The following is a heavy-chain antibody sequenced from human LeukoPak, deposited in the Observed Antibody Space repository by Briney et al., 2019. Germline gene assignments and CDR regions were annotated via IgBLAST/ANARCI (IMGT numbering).Heavy chain of an antibody. J-gene: IGHJ6*03. CDR2: ISGSGGST. CDR1: GFTFSSYA. D-gene: IGHD5-12*01. CDR3: AKDSATAYYYMDV. V-gene: IGHV3-23*01. Sequence: PGGSLRLSCAASGFTFSSYAMSWVRQAPGKGLEWVSAISGSGGSTYYADSVKGRFTISRDNSKNSLYLQMNSLRTEDTALYYCAKDSATAYYYMDVWGKGTTVTVSS.